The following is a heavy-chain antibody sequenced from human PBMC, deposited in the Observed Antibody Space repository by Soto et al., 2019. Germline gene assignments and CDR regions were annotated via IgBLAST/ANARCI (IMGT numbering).Heavy chain of an antibody. Sequence: ESGGGLVQPGGSLRLSCAASGFTFSSYSMNWVRQAPGKGLEWVSYISSSSSTIYYADSVKGRFTISRDNAKNSLYLQMNSLRDEDTAVYYCARDSRYCGGDCYFYYYYGMDVWGQGTTVTVSS. CDR3: ARDSRYCGGDCYFYYYYGMDV. CDR2: ISSSSSTI. J-gene: IGHJ6*02. CDR1: GFTFSSYS. V-gene: IGHV3-48*02. D-gene: IGHD2-21*02.